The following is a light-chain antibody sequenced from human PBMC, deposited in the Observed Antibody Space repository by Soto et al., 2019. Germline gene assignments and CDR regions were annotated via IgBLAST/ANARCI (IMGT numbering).Light chain of an antibody. CDR1: WSISDW. CDR2: DAS. Sequence: DIQMTQSPSSLFPSVGDRVTIACRDRWSISDWLAWYQQKPGKAPELLIFDASNLKSGVSSRFSGSGSGTEFTLTISRLQPDDVATYYCLQYSSHSWTFGQGTKVDIK. J-gene: IGKJ1*01. CDR3: LQYSSHSWT. V-gene: IGKV1-5*01.